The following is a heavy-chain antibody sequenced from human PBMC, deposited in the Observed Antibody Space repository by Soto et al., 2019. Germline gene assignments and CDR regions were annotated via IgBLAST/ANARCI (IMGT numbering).Heavy chain of an antibody. CDR3: AAQLGFGKLPIV. J-gene: IGHJ1*01. CDR1: GDTFKNCV. Sequence: QVQVVPPGVEVRRPGSSVKVSCKASGDTFKNCVISWVRQAPGQGLEWMGGIIPLFGTTDFAQRFQGRLTITTDASTTTAYMELSRLRSEDTATYYSAAQLGFGKLPIVWGQGKPVLASS. V-gene: IGHV1-69*01. CDR2: IIPLFGTT. D-gene: IGHD1-1*01.